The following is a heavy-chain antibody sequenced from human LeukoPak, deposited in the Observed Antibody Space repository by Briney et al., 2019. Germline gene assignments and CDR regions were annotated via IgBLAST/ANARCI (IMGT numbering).Heavy chain of an antibody. D-gene: IGHD5-12*01. CDR2: IYYSGST. J-gene: IGHJ6*03. Sequence: SETLSLTCTVSGGSISSYYWSWIRQPPGKGLEWIGYIYYSGSTNYNPSLKSRVTISVDTSMNQFSLKLSSVTAADTAVYYCARGPRGYSGYDPYYYYYMDVWGKGTTVTISS. V-gene: IGHV4-59*01. CDR3: ARGPRGYSGYDPYYYYYMDV. CDR1: GGSISSYY.